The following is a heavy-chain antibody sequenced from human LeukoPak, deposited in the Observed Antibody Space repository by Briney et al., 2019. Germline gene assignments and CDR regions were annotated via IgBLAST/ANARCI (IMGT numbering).Heavy chain of an antibody. CDR2: INHSGST. D-gene: IGHD2-8*01. CDR1: GFTFSSYA. J-gene: IGHJ6*02. Sequence: GSLRLSCAASGFTFSSYAMSWVRQPPGKGLEWIGEINHSGSTNYNPSLKSRVTISVDTSKNQFSLKLSSVTAADTAVYYCARGLLMVYATYGMDVWGQGTTVTVSS. V-gene: IGHV4-34*01. CDR3: ARGLLMVYATYGMDV.